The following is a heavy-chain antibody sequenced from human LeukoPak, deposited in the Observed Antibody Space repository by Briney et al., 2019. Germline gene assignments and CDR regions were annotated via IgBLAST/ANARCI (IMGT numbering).Heavy chain of an antibody. J-gene: IGHJ6*03. D-gene: IGHD4-11*01. CDR1: GGSINSYY. CDR2: IYYSGST. Sequence: SETLSLTCTVSGGSINSYYWSWIRQPPGKGLEWIGYIYYSGSTNYNPSLKSRVTISVDTSKNQFSLKLSSVTAAVTAVYYCARGRVTTSFYYYYYMDVWGKGTTVTVSS. V-gene: IGHV4-59*01. CDR3: ARGRVTTSFYYYYYMDV.